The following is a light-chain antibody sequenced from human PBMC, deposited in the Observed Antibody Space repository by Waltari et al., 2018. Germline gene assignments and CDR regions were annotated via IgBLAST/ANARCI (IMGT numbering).Light chain of an antibody. CDR3: GTWDSSLSGAV. V-gene: IGLV1-51*02. Sequence: QSVFPPQPSVSAAPRQRLTIPHPGGSPHIWYNYVSWSRQFPGSAPKLLIHEDTERPAGVPGRFSGSKSGTSATLDITGLQPGDEAEYYCGTWDSSLSGAVFGGGTLLTVL. J-gene: IGLJ7*01. CDR2: EDT. CDR1: SPHIWYNY.